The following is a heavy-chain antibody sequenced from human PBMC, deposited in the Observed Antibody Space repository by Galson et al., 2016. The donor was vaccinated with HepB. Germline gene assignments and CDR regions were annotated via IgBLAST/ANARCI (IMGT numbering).Heavy chain of an antibody. J-gene: IGHJ4*02. CDR1: GYTFTDYY. CDR3: ARSLDIVVVPAAMAFDY. V-gene: IGHV1-2*04. Sequence: SVKVSCKASGYTFTDYYMHWVRQAPGQGLEWMGWINPNSGGTNYAQKFQGWVTMTRDTSVSTAYMELIRLKSDDTAVYYCARSLDIVVVPAAMAFDYWGQGTLVTVSS. CDR2: INPNSGGT. D-gene: IGHD2-2*01.